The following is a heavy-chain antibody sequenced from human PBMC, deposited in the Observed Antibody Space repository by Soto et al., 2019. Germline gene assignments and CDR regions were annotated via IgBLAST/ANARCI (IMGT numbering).Heavy chain of an antibody. CDR2: ISSSGDNT. V-gene: IGHV3-23*01. J-gene: IGHJ6*02. CDR1: AFNLSNYA. Sequence: PGGSLRLSCAASAFNLSNYALAWVRQAPGKGLEWVSTISSSGDNTYYTESLEGRFTIARDNSKNTLSLQMNSLRAEDTAVYYCAKYDCKSGTCSKYYHFYHGLDVWGQGTTVTV. D-gene: IGHD3-3*01. CDR3: AKYDCKSGTCSKYYHFYHGLDV.